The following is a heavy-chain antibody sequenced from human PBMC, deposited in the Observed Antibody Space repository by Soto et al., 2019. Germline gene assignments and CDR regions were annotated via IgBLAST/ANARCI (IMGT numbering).Heavy chain of an antibody. CDR3: AKSHPPLCELPGDWYFDL. J-gene: IGHJ2*01. Sequence: EVQLLESGGGLVQPGGSLRLSCAASGFTFSSYAMSWVRQAPGKGLEWVSAISGSGGRTYYADSVKGRFTISRDNSKNPLYLQMNSLKAQDTAVYYCAKSHPPLCELPGDWYFDLWGRGTLVTVSS. CDR1: GFTFSSYA. D-gene: IGHD1-26*01. V-gene: IGHV3-23*01. CDR2: ISGSGGRT.